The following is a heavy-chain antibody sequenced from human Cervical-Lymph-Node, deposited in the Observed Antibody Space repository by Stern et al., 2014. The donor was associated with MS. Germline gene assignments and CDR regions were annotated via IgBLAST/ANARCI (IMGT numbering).Heavy chain of an antibody. V-gene: IGHV1-46*01. D-gene: IGHD6-19*01. CDR1: GYTFTSYY. Sequence: VQLVESGAEVKTPGASVKLSCKASGYTFTSYYMHWVRKAPGQGLEWMGIINPSGGTTSYAQKFQGRVTMTRDTSTSTVYMELSSLRSEDTAVYYCAREVAGHRLGMMDVWGQGTSVTVSS. CDR3: AREVAGHRLGMMDV. J-gene: IGHJ6*02. CDR2: INPSGGTT.